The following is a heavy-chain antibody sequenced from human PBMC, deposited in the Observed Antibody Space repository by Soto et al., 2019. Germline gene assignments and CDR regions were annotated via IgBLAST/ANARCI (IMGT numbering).Heavy chain of an antibody. D-gene: IGHD6-13*01. Sequence: SETLSLTCTVSGGSISSGGYYWSWIRQHPGKGLEWIGYIYYSGSTYYNPSLKSRVTISVDTSKNQFSLKLSSVTAADTAVYYWARAKQQLVRFDYWGQGTLVTVSS. CDR3: ARAKQQLVRFDY. CDR2: IYYSGST. J-gene: IGHJ4*02. V-gene: IGHV4-31*03. CDR1: GGSISSGGYY.